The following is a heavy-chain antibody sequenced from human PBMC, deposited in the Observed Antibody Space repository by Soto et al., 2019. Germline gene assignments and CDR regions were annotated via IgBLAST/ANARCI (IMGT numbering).Heavy chain of an antibody. J-gene: IGHJ3*02. Sequence: QVQLQESGPGLVKPSETLSLTCTVSGGSISSYYWSWIRQPPGKGLEWIGYIYYSGSTNYNPSLKIRVTISEDTSKNQFSLKLSSVTAADTAVYYCSLMSAARGAFDIWGQGTMVTVSS. CDR1: GGSISSYY. CDR3: SLMSAARGAFDI. V-gene: IGHV4-59*01. CDR2: IYYSGST. D-gene: IGHD6-13*01.